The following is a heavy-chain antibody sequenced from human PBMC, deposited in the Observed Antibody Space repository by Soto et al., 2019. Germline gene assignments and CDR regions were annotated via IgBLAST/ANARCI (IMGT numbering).Heavy chain of an antibody. D-gene: IGHD1-1*01. Sequence: PGGSLRLSFAASGFTFSSYAMSWVRQAPGKGLEWVSAISGSGGSTYYADSVKGRFTISRDNSKNTLYLQMNSLRAEDTAVYYCAKVRAWKNAQYYFDYWGQGTLVTVSS. CDR1: GFTFSSYA. V-gene: IGHV3-23*01. J-gene: IGHJ4*02. CDR2: ISGSGGST. CDR3: AKVRAWKNAQYYFDY.